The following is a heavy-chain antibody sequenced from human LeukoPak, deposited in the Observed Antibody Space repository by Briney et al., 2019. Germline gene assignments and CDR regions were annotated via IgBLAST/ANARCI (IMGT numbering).Heavy chain of an antibody. V-gene: IGHV4-39*01. D-gene: IGHD6-13*01. CDR2: IYYSGST. CDR1: GGSISSSTYY. J-gene: IGHJ5*02. CDR3: ARTVNPIAKYNWFDP. Sequence: PSETLSLTCTVSGGSISSSTYYWGWIRQPPGKGLEWIGTIYYSGSTYYNPSLKSRVTISVDTSKNQFSLKLSSVTAADTAVYYCARTVNPIAKYNWFDPWGQGTLVTVSS.